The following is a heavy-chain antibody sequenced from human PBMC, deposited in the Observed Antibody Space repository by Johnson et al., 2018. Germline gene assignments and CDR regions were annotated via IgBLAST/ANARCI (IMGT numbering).Heavy chain of an antibody. D-gene: IGHD6-19*01. V-gene: IGHV3-74*02. CDR2: INSDGSST. J-gene: IGHJ6*02. CDR1: GFTFSSYW. Sequence: EVQLLETGGGLVQPGGSLRLSCAASGFTFSSYWMHWVRQAPGKGLVWVSRINSDGSSTSYADSVKGRFTISRDNAKNTLYLQMNSLRAEDTAVYYCARQWLPPSNYYYYYGMDVWGQGTTVTVSS. CDR3: ARQWLPPSNYYYYYGMDV.